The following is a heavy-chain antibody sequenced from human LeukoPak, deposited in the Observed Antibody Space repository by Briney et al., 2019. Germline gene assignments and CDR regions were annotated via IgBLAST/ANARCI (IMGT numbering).Heavy chain of an antibody. CDR1: GFTFSSYA. Sequence: GGSLRLSCAASGFTFSSYAMSWVRQAPGKGLEWVSSISGSGGSTYYADSVKGRFTISRDNSKNTLYLQMNSLRAEDTAVYYCAKGGNYDILTGYPFWGQGTLVTVSS. J-gene: IGHJ4*02. CDR2: ISGSGGST. D-gene: IGHD3-9*01. V-gene: IGHV3-23*01. CDR3: AKGGNYDILTGYPF.